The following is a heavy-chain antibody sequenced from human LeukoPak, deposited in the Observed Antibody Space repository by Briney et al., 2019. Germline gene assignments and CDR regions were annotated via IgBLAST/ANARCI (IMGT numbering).Heavy chain of an antibody. D-gene: IGHD2-15*01. Sequence: GGSLRLSCAASGFTFSSYAMNWVRQAPGKGLEWVSAISGSGSSTYYADSVKGRFTISRDNSKNTLYLQMNSLRAEDTAVYYCAKEGYWVTRPIGAFDIWGQGTMVTVSS. J-gene: IGHJ3*02. CDR2: ISGSGSST. CDR3: AKEGYWVTRPIGAFDI. V-gene: IGHV3-23*01. CDR1: GFTFSSYA.